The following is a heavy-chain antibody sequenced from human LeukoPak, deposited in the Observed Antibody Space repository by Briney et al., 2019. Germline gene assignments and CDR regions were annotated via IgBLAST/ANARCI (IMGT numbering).Heavy chain of an antibody. D-gene: IGHD3-9*01. Sequence: GASLRLSCAASGFTFSNYAMSWVRQAPGKGLEWVSAITGSGGTKWYADSVKGHFTISRDNSKNTLYLQTNSLGVDDTAVYYCAKWGGYDGLTGYYASDFWGQGTLVPVSS. CDR2: ITGSGGTK. V-gene: IGHV3-23*01. CDR1: GFTFSNYA. J-gene: IGHJ5*01. CDR3: AKWGGYDGLTGYYASDF.